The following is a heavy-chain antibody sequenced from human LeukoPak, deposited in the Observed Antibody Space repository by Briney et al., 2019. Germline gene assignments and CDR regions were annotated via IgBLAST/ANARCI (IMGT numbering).Heavy chain of an antibody. V-gene: IGHV4-34*01. D-gene: IGHD6-6*01. J-gene: IGHJ4*02. CDR2: INHSGST. CDR3: ASFIAARPYYFDY. Sequence: PSETLSLTCAAYGGSFSGYYWSWIRQPPGKGLEWIGEINHSGSTNYNPSLKSRVTISVDTSKNQFSLKLSSVTAADTAVYYCASFIAARPYYFDYWGQGTLVTVSS. CDR1: GGSFSGYY.